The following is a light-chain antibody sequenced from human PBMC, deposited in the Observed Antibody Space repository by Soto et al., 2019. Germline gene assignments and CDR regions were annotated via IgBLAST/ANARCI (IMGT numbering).Light chain of an antibody. CDR1: GSDAGTYNL. CDR2: EGN. CDR3: CSYAERSTWDVV. V-gene: IGLV2-23*01. J-gene: IGLJ2*01. Sequence: QSALTQPASVSGSPGQSITISCTVTGSDAGTYNLVSWYQQHPGKAPKLVIFEGNKRPSGVSDRFSGSESGITASLTISGLQAEDEADYFCCSYAERSTWDVVFGGGTKVTVL.